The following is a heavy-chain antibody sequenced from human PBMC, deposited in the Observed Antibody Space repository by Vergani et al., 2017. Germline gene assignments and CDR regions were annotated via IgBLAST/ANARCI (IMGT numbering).Heavy chain of an antibody. CDR2: IFHSGST. J-gene: IGHJ4*02. CDR3: ARVCSTSSCYEYFDL. D-gene: IGHD2-2*01. CDR1: GDSLTSRNW. Sequence: QVQLEESGPGLVKPSETLSLTCTVSGDSLTSRNWWSWVRQPPGKGLEWIGEIFHSGSTNYNPSLKSRVTISLDKSKNQFSLNLTSVTAADTALYYCARVCSTSSCYEYFDLWGQGTLVTVSS. V-gene: IGHV4-4*02.